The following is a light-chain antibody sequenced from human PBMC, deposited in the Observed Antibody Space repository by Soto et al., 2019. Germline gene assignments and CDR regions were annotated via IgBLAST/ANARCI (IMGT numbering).Light chain of an antibody. J-gene: IGKJ3*01. Sequence: ETVMTQSPATLSVSPGERATLSCRASLSVGSNLAWYQQRPGQAPRLLIYGASTRATGIPVRFSGSGYGTEFTLTISSLQSEDFRFYYWQQYNKWHLFTFGHGTRVH. CDR2: GAS. CDR3: QQYNKWHLFT. V-gene: IGKV3-15*01. CDR1: LSVGSN.